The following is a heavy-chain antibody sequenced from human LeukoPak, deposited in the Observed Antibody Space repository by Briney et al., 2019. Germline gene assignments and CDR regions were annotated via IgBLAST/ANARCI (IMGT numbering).Heavy chain of an antibody. V-gene: IGHV4-31*03. Sequence: SETLFLSCTLSGGSISSGGYYWSWIRQHPGKGLEWIGYIYYSGSTYYNPPLKSRVTISVDTSKNQFSLKLSSVTAADTAVYYCAREYRSGRLDASDIWGQRTMVTVSS. CDR2: IYYSGST. CDR3: AREYRSGRLDASDI. CDR1: GGSISSGGYY. J-gene: IGHJ3*02. D-gene: IGHD6-19*01.